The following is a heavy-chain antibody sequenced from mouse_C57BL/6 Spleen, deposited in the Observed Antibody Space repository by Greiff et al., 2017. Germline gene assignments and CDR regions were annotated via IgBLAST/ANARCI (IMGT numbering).Heavy chain of an antibody. CDR1: GYAFSSYW. Sequence: QVQLQQSGAELVKPGASVKISCKASGYAFSSYWMNWVKQRPGKGLEWIGQIYPGDGDTNYNGKFKGKATLTADKSSSTAYMQLSSLTSEDSAVYFCARFYYDDDDYAMDYWGQGTSVTVSS. J-gene: IGHJ4*01. D-gene: IGHD2-4*01. CDR2: IYPGDGDT. CDR3: ARFYYDDDDYAMDY. V-gene: IGHV1-80*01.